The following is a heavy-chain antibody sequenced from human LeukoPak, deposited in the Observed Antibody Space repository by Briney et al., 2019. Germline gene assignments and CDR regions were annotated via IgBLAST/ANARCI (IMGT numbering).Heavy chain of an antibody. CDR2: MNPNSGNT. CDR3: ARSRWLHLDAFDI. J-gene: IGHJ3*02. CDR1: GYTFTRYD. Sequence: GASVKVSCKASGYTFTRYDINWVRQATGQGLEWMGWMNPNSGNTGYAQKFQGRVTITRNTSISTAYMELSSLRSEDTAVYYCARSRWLHLDAFDIWGQGTMVTVSS. V-gene: IGHV1-8*03. D-gene: IGHD5-24*01.